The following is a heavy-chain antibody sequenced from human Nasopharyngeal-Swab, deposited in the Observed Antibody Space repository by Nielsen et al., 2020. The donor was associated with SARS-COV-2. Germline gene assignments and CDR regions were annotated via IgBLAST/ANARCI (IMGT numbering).Heavy chain of an antibody. D-gene: IGHD4-17*01. CDR3: AKDGDRDGYGDFCLDY. J-gene: IGHJ4*02. CDR1: GFTFSSYG. CDR2: IRYDGSNK. V-gene: IGHV3-30*02. Sequence: GESLKISCAASGFTFSSYGMHWVRQALGKGLEWVAFIRYDGSNKYYADSVKGRFTISRDNSKNTLYLQMNSLRAEDTAVYYCAKDGDRDGYGDFCLDYWGQGTLVTVSS.